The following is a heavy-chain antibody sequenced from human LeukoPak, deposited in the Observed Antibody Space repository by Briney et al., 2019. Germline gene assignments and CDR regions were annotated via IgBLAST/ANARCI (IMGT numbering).Heavy chain of an antibody. J-gene: IGHJ4*03. V-gene: IGHV4-31*03. CDR1: GGSISSGGYY. CDR2: IYYSGST. CDR3: ARHVLGGYNLHDGYFDY. Sequence: SETLSLTCTVSGGSISSGGYYWSWIRQHPGKGLEWIGYIYYSGSTYYNPSLKSRVTISVDTSKNQFSLKLSSVTAADTAIYYCARHVLGGYNLHDGYFDYWGQGTLVAVSS. D-gene: IGHD1-1*01.